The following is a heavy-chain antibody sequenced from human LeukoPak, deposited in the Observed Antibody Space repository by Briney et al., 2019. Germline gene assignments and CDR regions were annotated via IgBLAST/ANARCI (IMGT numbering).Heavy chain of an antibody. CDR2: ISGSGGST. V-gene: IGHV3-23*01. Sequence: GGSLRLSCAASGFTFSSYAMSWVRQAPGKGLEWVSAISGSGGSTYYADSVKGRFTISRDNSKNTLYLQMNSLRAEDTAVYYCAKASSWYHLEDWFDPWGQGTLVTVSS. J-gene: IGHJ5*02. CDR1: GFTFSSYA. CDR3: AKASSWYHLEDWFDP. D-gene: IGHD6-13*01.